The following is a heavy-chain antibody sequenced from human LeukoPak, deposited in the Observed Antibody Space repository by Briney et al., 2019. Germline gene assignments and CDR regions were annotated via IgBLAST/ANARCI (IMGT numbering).Heavy chain of an antibody. Sequence: GESLKISCAASGFTFSTYEMNWVRQAPGKGLEWVSYISSGSTIYYADSVKGRFTISRDNAMNSLYLQMNSLRAEDTAVYYCARVDYGSGSYYKSFDYWGQGTLVTVSS. CDR3: ARVDYGSGSYYKSFDY. J-gene: IGHJ4*02. V-gene: IGHV3-48*03. D-gene: IGHD3-10*01. CDR2: ISSGSTI. CDR1: GFTFSTYE.